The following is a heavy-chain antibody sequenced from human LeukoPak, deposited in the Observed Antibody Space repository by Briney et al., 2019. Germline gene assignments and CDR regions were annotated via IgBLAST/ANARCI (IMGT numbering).Heavy chain of an antibody. Sequence: GASLKISCKGSGYRFTSYWIGWVRQMPGKGLEWMGIIYPGDSDTRYSPSFQGQVTISADKSISTAYLQWSSLKASDTAMYYCARHLIEMYPGTIDYWGQGTLVTVSS. CDR1: GYRFTSYW. D-gene: IGHD1/OR15-1a*01. CDR2: IYPGDSDT. V-gene: IGHV5-51*01. J-gene: IGHJ4*02. CDR3: ARHLIEMYPGTIDY.